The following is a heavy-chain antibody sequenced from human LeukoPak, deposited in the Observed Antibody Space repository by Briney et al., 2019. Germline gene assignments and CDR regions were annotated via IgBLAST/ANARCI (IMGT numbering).Heavy chain of an antibody. CDR1: GFTFSRYW. CDR2: IKTDGSST. D-gene: IGHD2/OR15-2a*01. V-gene: IGHV3-74*03. Sequence: GGSLRLSCEASGFTFSRYWMHWVRQAPGKGLVWVSRIKTDGSSTKYADSVKGRFSISRDNAKKTLYLQMNSLRIEDTAVYYCVRDVPKQNFDFWGQGVLVTVSS. J-gene: IGHJ4*02. CDR3: VRDVPKQNFDF.